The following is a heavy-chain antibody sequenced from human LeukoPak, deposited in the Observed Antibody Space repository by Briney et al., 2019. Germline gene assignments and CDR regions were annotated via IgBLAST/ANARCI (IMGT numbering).Heavy chain of an antibody. CDR3: ARKVVITTNWFDP. CDR2: IKQDGSEK. Sequence: GGSLRLSCAASGFTFSSYWMSWVRQAPGKGLEWVAHIKQDGSEKYYVDSVKGRFTISRDNAKNSLYLQMNSLRAEDTAVYYCARKVVITTNWFDPWGQGTLVTVSS. J-gene: IGHJ5*02. V-gene: IGHV3-7*01. D-gene: IGHD3-22*01. CDR1: GFTFSSYW.